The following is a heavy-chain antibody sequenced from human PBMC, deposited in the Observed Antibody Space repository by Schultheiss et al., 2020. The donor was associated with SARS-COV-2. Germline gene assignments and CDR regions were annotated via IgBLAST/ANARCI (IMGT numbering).Heavy chain of an antibody. D-gene: IGHD2-2*01. CDR1: GFTCSTYA. J-gene: IGHJ4*02. V-gene: IGHV3-23*01. CDR3: GRDGSLFGGFWSSYFDA. CDR2: ISGSGGST. Sequence: GGSLRLSCAASGFTCSTYAMSWVRQAPGKGLEWVSGISGSGGSTYYADSVKGRFTISRDNAKNTLYLQMNSLRFEDTAVYYCGRDGSLFGGFWSSYFDAWGQGTLVTVSS.